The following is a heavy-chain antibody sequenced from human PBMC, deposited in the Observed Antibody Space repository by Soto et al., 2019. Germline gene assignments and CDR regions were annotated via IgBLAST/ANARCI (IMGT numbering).Heavy chain of an antibody. CDR3: ARDERDRSRRFLGSGSYYNLGFDY. D-gene: IGHD3-10*01. CDR1: GGSISSYY. V-gene: IGHV4-59*12. CDR2: IYYSGST. Sequence: PSETLSLTCTVSGGSISSYYWSWIRQPPGKGLEWIGYIYYSGSTYYNPSLKSRVTISVDTSKNQFSLKLSSVTAADTAVYYCARDERDRSRRFLGSGSYYNLGFDYWGQGTQVTVSS. J-gene: IGHJ4*02.